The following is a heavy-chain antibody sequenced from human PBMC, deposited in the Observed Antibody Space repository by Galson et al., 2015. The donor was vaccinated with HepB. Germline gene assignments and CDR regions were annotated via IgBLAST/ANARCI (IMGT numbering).Heavy chain of an antibody. CDR3: ARGLGSGYAFDI. CDR1: GGSFSGYY. D-gene: IGHD6-19*01. V-gene: IGHV4-34*01. Sequence: SETLSLTCAVYGGSFSGYYWSWIRQPPGKGLEWIGEINHSGSTNYNPSLKSRVTISVDTSKNQFSLKLSSVTAADTAVYYCARGLGSGYAFDIWGQGTMVTVSS. J-gene: IGHJ3*02. CDR2: INHSGST.